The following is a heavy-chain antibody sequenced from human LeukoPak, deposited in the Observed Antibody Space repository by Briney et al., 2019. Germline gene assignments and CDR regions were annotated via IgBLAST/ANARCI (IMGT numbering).Heavy chain of an antibody. CDR1: GFTFSSYS. CDR2: ISSSSSYT. V-gene: IGHV3-21*05. D-gene: IGHD6-19*01. Sequence: GGSLRLSCAASGFTFSSYSMNWVRQAPGKGLEWVSYISSSSSYTNYADSVKGRFTISRDNAKNSLYLQMNSLRAEDTAVYYCARSPGSGWYFDYWGQGTLVTVSS. CDR3: ARSPGSGWYFDY. J-gene: IGHJ4*02.